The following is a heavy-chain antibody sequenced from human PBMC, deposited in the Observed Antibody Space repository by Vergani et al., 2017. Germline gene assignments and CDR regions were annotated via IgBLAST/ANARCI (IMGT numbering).Heavy chain of an antibody. Sequence: QVQLQGSGPGLVKPSETLSLTCTVSGGSISSYYWWWIRQPPGKGLEWIGYIYYSGSTNYNPSLKSRVTISVDTSKNQFSLKLRSVTAADTAVYYCARDFWGENAFDIWGQGTMVTVSS. CDR2: IYYSGST. D-gene: IGHD7-27*01. CDR1: GGSISSYY. CDR3: ARDFWGENAFDI. J-gene: IGHJ3*02. V-gene: IGHV4-59*01.